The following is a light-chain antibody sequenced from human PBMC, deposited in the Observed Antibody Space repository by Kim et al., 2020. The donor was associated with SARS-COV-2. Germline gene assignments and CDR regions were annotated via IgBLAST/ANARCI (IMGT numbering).Light chain of an antibody. Sequence: SVSPGERATLSCRASQSVSSNLAWYQQKPGQAPRLLIYGASTRVTGIPDRFSGSGSGTEFTLTISSLQSEDFAVYYCQQYTDWRTFGQGTKVDIK. J-gene: IGKJ1*01. V-gene: IGKV3-15*01. CDR3: QQYTDWRT. CDR2: GAS. CDR1: QSVSSN.